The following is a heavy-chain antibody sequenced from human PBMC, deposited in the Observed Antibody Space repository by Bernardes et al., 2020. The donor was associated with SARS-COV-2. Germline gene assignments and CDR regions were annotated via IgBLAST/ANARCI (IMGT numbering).Heavy chain of an antibody. CDR2: ITEGSERS. V-gene: IGHV3-23*01. Sequence: GGSLRVWCATSGFTFGNYGMSWVRQAPGKGLEWVAYITEGSERSIYADSVKGQFTISRDNSRDTLYLQLSNLRAEDTAIYYCAREPSRRADLWGQGTLVTVSS. CDR1: GFTFGNYG. J-gene: IGHJ5*02. CDR3: AREPSRRADL. D-gene: IGHD2-2*01.